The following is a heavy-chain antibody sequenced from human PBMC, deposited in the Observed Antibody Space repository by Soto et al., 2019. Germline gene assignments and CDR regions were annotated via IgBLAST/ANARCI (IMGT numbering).Heavy chain of an antibody. D-gene: IGHD3-10*01. CDR1: GGIFNTYA. J-gene: IGHJ4*02. V-gene: IGHV1-69*01. Sequence: QVQLVRSGPEVKEPGSSVKLTCKVSGGIFNTYAISWLRQAPGQGVEWVGGIIPIFGTPNYAQRVQGRVTITAAESTSTAYMELTRLRSDDTAVYSCARDRDYFGSGNYYNRIDFWGQGTLVSVSS. CDR2: IIPIFGTP. CDR3: ARDRDYFGSGNYYNRIDF.